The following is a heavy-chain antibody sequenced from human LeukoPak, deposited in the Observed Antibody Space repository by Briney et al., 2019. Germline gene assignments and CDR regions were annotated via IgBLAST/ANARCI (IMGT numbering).Heavy chain of an antibody. Sequence: GGSLRLSCAASGFTFSSYSMNWVRQAPGKGLEWVSYITSSSGTIYYTDSVKGRFTISRDNARNSLYLQMNSLRAEDTAVYYCASDPGYGYWGQGALATVSS. CDR2: ITSSSGTI. V-gene: IGHV3-48*01. J-gene: IGHJ4*02. CDR1: GFTFSSYS. D-gene: IGHD5-18*01. CDR3: ASDPGYGY.